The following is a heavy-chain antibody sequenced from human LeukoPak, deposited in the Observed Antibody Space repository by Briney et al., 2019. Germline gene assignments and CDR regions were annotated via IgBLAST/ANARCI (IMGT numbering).Heavy chain of an antibody. CDR1: GYTFTTYA. V-gene: IGHV1-3*01. Sequence: GASVKVSCKASGYTFTTYAIHWVRQAPGQRLEWMGWINAGDGNTKYSQGLQGRVTITRNTSASTVYMELSSLRFEDTAIYYCARFLPGWYAFDIWGQGTMVTVSS. CDR3: ARFLPGWYAFDI. J-gene: IGHJ3*02. CDR2: INAGDGNT. D-gene: IGHD6-19*01.